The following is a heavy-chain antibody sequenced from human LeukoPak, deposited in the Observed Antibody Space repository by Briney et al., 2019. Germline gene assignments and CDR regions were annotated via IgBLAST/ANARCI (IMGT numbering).Heavy chain of an antibody. Sequence: GGSLRLSCAASGFTFSSYAMNWVRQAPGKGLEWVGRIKSKTDGGTTDYAAPVKGRFTISRDDSKNTLYLQMNSLKTEDTAVYYCTTDRDIVVVPAASYYYGMDVWGQGTTVTVSS. V-gene: IGHV3-15*07. CDR3: TTDRDIVVVPAASYYYGMDV. CDR2: IKSKTDGGTT. CDR1: GFTFSSYA. J-gene: IGHJ6*02. D-gene: IGHD2-2*01.